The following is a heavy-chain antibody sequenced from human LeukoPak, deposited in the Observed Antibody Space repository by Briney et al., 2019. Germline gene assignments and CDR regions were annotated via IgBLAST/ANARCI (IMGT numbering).Heavy chain of an antibody. V-gene: IGHV3-7*01. CDR3: ARSYCSGGSCYRDYYYYYMDV. J-gene: IGHJ6*03. Sequence: GGSLRLSCVASGFTFSSRDWMTWVRQAPGKGLEWVANIRQDGSEKNYVDSVKGRFTISRDNAKNSVDLQMNSLRVEDTAVYYCARSYCSGGSCYRDYYYYYMDVWGKGTTVTVSS. D-gene: IGHD2-15*01. CDR2: IRQDGSEK. CDR1: GFTFSSRDW.